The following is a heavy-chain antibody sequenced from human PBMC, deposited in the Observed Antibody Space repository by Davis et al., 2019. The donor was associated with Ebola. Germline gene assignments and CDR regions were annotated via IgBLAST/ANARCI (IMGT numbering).Heavy chain of an antibody. CDR3: ARVLAARPWYFDL. CDR2: INSDGTFT. V-gene: IGHV3-74*01. CDR1: VFTFSNYW. Sequence: ASLRLSCAASVFTFSNYWMYWVRQAPGEGLMCVSRINSDGTFTTYADSVKGRFTISRDNAKNTLYLQMNSLRAEDTAVYYCARVLAARPWYFDLWGRGTLVTVSS. D-gene: IGHD6-6*01. J-gene: IGHJ2*01.